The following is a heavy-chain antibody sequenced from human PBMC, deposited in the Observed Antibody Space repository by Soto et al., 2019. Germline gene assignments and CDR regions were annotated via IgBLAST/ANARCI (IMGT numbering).Heavy chain of an antibody. D-gene: IGHD6-19*01. V-gene: IGHV3-23*01. J-gene: IGHJ4*02. CDR3: AKATTNGGWFNPFDY. Sequence: WGSLILSCTASGFSFVNYAMNWVRQAPGKGLEWVSGLSGSGTITYYADSVKGRFTISRDNSRDTLFLQMNSLTADDTAVYYCAKATTNGGWFNPFDYWGQGTLVTVSS. CDR1: GFSFVNYA. CDR2: LSGSGTIT.